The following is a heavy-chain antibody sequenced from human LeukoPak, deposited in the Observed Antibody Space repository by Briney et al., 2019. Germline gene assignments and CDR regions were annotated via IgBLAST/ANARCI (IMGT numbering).Heavy chain of an antibody. D-gene: IGHD2-2*02. CDR3: AKDIPVEEDYFDY. V-gene: IGHV3-23*01. J-gene: IGHJ4*02. Sequence: GGSLRLSCAAPGFTFSSYVMSWVRQAPGKGLEWVSSISGSGGSTYYADSVKGRFTISRDNSKNTLYLQMYSLRAADTAVYYCAKDIPVEEDYFDYWGQGTLVTVSS. CDR2: ISGSGGST. CDR1: GFTFSSYV.